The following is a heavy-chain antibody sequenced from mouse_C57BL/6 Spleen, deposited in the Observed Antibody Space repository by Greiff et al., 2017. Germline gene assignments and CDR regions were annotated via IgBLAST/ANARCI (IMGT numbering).Heavy chain of an antibody. CDR2: INPNNGGT. CDR3: ARGYGSSYEFDY. Sequence: VQLKQSGPELVKPGASVKMSCKASGYTFTDYNMHWVKQSHGKSLEWIGYINPNNGGTSYNQQFKGKATFTVNKSSRTAYMELRSLTSEDSAVYYCARGYGSSYEFDYGGQGTTRTVSS. D-gene: IGHD1-1*01. V-gene: IGHV1-22*01. CDR1: GYTFTDYN. J-gene: IGHJ2*01.